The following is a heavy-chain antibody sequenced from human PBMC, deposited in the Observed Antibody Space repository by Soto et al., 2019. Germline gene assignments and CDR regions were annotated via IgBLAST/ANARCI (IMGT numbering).Heavy chain of an antibody. CDR2: ISYDGSNK. CDR3: AKGLRYFDWLFLDY. CDR1: GFTFSSYG. D-gene: IGHD3-9*01. V-gene: IGHV3-30*18. Sequence: QVQLVESGGGVVQPGRSLRLSCAASGFTFSSYGMHWVRQAPGKGLEWVAVISYDGSNKYYADSVKGRFTISRDNSKNTRYLQMNSLRAEDTAVYYCAKGLRYFDWLFLDYWGQGTLVTVSS. J-gene: IGHJ4*02.